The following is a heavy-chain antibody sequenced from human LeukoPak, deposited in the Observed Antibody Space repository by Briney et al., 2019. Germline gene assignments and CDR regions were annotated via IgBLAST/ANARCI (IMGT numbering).Heavy chain of an antibody. CDR3: ARVAYSDYGWEDY. V-gene: IGHV1-46*01. Sequence: ASVKVCCKASGYTFTSYSIHWVRQAPGQGLEWMGMINPSGGSTSYAQKFQGRVTMTRDTSTSTVYMELSTLRSEDTAVYYCARVAYSDYGWEDYWGQGNLVTVSS. D-gene: IGHD5-12*01. J-gene: IGHJ4*02. CDR2: INPSGGST. CDR1: GYTFTSYS.